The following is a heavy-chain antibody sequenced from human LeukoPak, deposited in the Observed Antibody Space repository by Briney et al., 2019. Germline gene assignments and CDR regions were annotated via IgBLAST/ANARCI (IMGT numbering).Heavy chain of an antibody. J-gene: IGHJ4*02. CDR3: AKELERYFDW. D-gene: IGHD3-9*01. CDR2: ISYDGSDK. CDR1: GFTFSSYA. Sequence: GGSLRLSCAASGFTFSSYAMSWVRQAPGKGLEWVTVISYDGSDKYYADSVKGRFTIFRDNSKNALYLQMNSLRAEDTAVYYCAKELERYFDWWGQGTLVTVSS. V-gene: IGHV3-30-3*01.